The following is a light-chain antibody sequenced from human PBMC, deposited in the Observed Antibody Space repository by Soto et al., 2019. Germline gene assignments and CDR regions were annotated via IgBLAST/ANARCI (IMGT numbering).Light chain of an antibody. CDR3: LLYFDVARV. J-gene: IGLJ2*01. CDR2: DTS. Sequence: QTVVTQEPSLTVSPGGTVTLTCGSSTGTLSSGHFPYWFQQKPGQAPRALIFDTSKKYSWTPARFSGSLLGGKAALTLSGAQPEDEADYYCLLYFDVARVFGGGTKLTVL. V-gene: IGLV7-46*01. CDR1: TGTLSSGHF.